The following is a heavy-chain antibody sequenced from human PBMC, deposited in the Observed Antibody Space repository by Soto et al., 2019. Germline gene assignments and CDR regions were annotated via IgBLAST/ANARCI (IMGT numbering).Heavy chain of an antibody. Sequence: LPITCTVSGVSSSSYYWGWIRQAPVNALERIWYIYYNGSTNYNPSLKRRFTISVDTSKNQFSLKLSSVTAADTAVYYCARAVRSSGYFGYWGQGTLVTVS. V-gene: IGHV4-59*12. CDR2: IYYNGST. CDR3: ARAVRSSGYFGY. D-gene: IGHD3-22*01. CDR1: GVSSSSYY. J-gene: IGHJ4*02.